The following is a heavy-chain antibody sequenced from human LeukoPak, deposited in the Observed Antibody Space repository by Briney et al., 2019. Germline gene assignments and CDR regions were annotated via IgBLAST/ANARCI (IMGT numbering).Heavy chain of an antibody. CDR1: GFTFDDYA. Sequence: SGGSLRLSCAASGFTFDDYAMHWVRQAPGKGLEWVSGISWNSGSIGYADSVKGRFTISRDNAKNSLYLQMNNLRAEDTALYYCAKDLYYYDSSGYWANWGQGTLVTVSS. V-gene: IGHV3-9*01. CDR2: ISWNSGSI. CDR3: AKDLYYYDSSGYWAN. D-gene: IGHD3-22*01. J-gene: IGHJ4*02.